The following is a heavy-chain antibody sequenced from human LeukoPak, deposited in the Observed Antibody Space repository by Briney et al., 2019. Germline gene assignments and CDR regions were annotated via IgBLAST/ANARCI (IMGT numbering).Heavy chain of an antibody. J-gene: IGHJ4*02. CDR2: ISSGGSST. Sequence: PGGSLRLSCAASGFTFSSYAMSWVRQAPGKGLEWISYISSGGSSTYYADSVKGRFTISRDNAKKSMYLQMNSLRAEDTAVYYCARESDSSPVFDYWGQGSLVTVSS. V-gene: IGHV3-48*04. D-gene: IGHD3-22*01. CDR3: ARESDSSPVFDY. CDR1: GFTFSSYA.